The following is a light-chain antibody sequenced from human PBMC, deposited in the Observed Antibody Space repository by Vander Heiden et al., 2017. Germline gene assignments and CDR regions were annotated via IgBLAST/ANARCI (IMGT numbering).Light chain of an antibody. CDR3: QHYGSSPWT. V-gene: IGKV3-20*01. CDR1: QSISSSY. Sequence: VLTQSPVTLSLSPGERATLSCRASQSISSSYLAGYQQKPGQAPRLLIYGASSRATGIPDRFSGSGSGTDFTLTINRLEPEDFAVYYCQHYGSSPWTFGQGTMVEIK. CDR2: GAS. J-gene: IGKJ1*01.